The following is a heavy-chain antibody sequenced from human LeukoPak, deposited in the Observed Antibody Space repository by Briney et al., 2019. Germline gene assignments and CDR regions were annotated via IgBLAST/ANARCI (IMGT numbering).Heavy chain of an antibody. V-gene: IGHV3-23*01. CDR2: IGGSIGST. J-gene: IGHJ4*02. CDR3: VKDFVVVPGLVNYFDY. D-gene: IGHD2-2*01. CDR1: GFSFSNYA. Sequence: GGSLRLSCAASGFSFSNYATSWVRRGPGKGLEWVSAIGGSIGSTFYTDSVKGRFTISRDNSKNTLSLQMNSLRVEDTAVYYCVKDFVVVPGLVNYFDYWGQGTLVTVSS.